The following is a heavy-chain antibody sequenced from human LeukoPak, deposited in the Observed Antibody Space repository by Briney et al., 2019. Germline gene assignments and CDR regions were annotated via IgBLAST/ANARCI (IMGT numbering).Heavy chain of an antibody. Sequence: GRSLRLSCAASGFTFDDYAMHWVRQAPGKGLGWVSGISWNSGSIGYADSVKGRFTISRDNAKNSLYLQMNSLRAEDTALYYCAKETGYFDYWGQGTLVTVSS. CDR2: ISWNSGSI. V-gene: IGHV3-9*01. J-gene: IGHJ4*02. CDR3: AKETGYFDY. CDR1: GFTFDDYA.